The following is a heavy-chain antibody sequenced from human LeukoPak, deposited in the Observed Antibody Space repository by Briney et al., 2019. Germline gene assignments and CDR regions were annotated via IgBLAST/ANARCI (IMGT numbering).Heavy chain of an antibody. CDR2: IKQDGSEK. D-gene: IGHD2-21*02. Sequence: GGSLRLSCAASGFTFSSYWMSWVRQAPGKGLEWVANIKQDGSEKYYVDSVKGRFTISRDNAKNSVYLQMNSLRAEDTAVYYCASQPAGDDAFDIWGQGTMVTVSS. V-gene: IGHV3-7*01. CDR1: GFTFSSYW. CDR3: ASQPAGDDAFDI. J-gene: IGHJ3*02.